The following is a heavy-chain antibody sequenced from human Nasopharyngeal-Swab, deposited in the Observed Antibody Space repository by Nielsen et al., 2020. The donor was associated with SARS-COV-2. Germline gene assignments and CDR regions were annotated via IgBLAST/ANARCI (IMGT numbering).Heavy chain of an antibody. Sequence: GESLKISCAASGFTFSSYAMSWVRQAPGKGLEWVSAIGGSGGSTYYADSVKGRFTISRDNSKNTLYLQMNSLRAEDTAVYYCAKGVVPYGSGSRSDYWGQGTLVTVSS. D-gene: IGHD3-10*01. V-gene: IGHV3-23*01. CDR2: IGGSGGST. CDR1: GFTFSSYA. J-gene: IGHJ4*02. CDR3: AKGVVPYGSGSRSDY.